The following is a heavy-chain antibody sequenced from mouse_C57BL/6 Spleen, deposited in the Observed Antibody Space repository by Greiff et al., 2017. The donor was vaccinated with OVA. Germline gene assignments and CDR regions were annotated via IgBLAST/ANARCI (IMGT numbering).Heavy chain of an antibody. D-gene: IGHD2-5*01. CDR1: GFSLTSYG. V-gene: IGHV2-3*01. Sequence: VKLVESGPGLVAPSQCLSLTCTVSGFSLTSYGVSWVRQPPGKGLEWLGVIWGDGSTNYHSALISRLSISKDNSKSQVFLKLNSLQTDDTATYYCAKGESNYPFAYWGQGTLVTVSA. J-gene: IGHJ3*01. CDR3: AKGESNYPFAY. CDR2: IWGDGST.